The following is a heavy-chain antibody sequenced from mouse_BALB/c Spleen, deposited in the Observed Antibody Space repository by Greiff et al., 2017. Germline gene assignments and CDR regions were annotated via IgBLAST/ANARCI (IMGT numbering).Heavy chain of an antibody. Sequence: VKLQESGPDLVAPSQSLSITCTVSGFSLTSYGVHWVRQPPGKGLEWLVVIWSDGSTTYNSALKSRLSISKDNSKSQVFLKMNSLQTDDTAMYYCARHGYDDYDYAMDYWGQGTSVTVSS. V-gene: IGHV2-6-2*01. CDR2: IWSDGST. J-gene: IGHJ4*01. D-gene: IGHD2-4*01. CDR1: GFSLTSYG. CDR3: ARHGYDDYDYAMDY.